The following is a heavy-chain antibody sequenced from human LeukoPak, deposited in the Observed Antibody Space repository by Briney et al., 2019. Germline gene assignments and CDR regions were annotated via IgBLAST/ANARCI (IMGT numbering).Heavy chain of an antibody. CDR2: ISRTTSTI. Sequence: GGSLRLSCAASGFTFSSYSMNWVRQAPGKGLEWVSYISRTTSTIYYADSVKGRFTISRDNAKNSLYLQMNTLTVEDTAVYYCARGPSRYDILSGYFDYWGQGTLVTVSS. CDR1: GFTFSSYS. D-gene: IGHD3-9*01. J-gene: IGHJ4*02. V-gene: IGHV3-48*01. CDR3: ARGPSRYDILSGYFDY.